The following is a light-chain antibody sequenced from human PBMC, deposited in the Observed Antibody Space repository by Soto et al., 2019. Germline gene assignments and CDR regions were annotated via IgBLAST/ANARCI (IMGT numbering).Light chain of an antibody. CDR1: EGVSRW. J-gene: IGKJ2*01. CDR3: QQANVFPRS. Sequence: DIQMTQSPSSVYASVGDTVTFTCRASEGVSRWLGWYQQKPGRAPSLLIFGATSLQDGVPSRFSATESGTHFTLTINGVQPDDFATYFCQQANVFPRSFGQGTKLDFK. CDR2: GAT. V-gene: IGKV1D-12*01.